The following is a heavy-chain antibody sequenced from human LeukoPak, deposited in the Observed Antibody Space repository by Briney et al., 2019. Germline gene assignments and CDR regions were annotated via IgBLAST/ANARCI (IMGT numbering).Heavy chain of an antibody. CDR1: GFTFTNAW. CDR3: SKLWFGEYD. D-gene: IGHD3-10*01. J-gene: IGHJ4*02. CDR2: IKSKTDGGTT. Sequence: KPGGSLRLSCAASGFTFTNAWMSWVRQAPGKGLEWVGRIKSKTDGGTTDYAAPVKGRSTISRDDSKNTLYLQLNSLKTEDTAVYYCSKLWFGEYDWGQGTLVTVSS. V-gene: IGHV3-15*01.